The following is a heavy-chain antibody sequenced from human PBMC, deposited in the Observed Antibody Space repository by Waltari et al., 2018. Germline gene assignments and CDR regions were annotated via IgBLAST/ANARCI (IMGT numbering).Heavy chain of an antibody. V-gene: IGHV1-69*04. Sequence: QVQLVQSGAEVKKPGSSVKVSCKASGGTFSSYAISWVRQAPGKGLEWMGRIIPILGIANYAQKVQGRVTITADKSTSTAYMELSSLRSEDTAVYYCARGGLTGTTFGYWGQGTLVTVSS. CDR1: GGTFSSYA. CDR3: ARGGLTGTTFGY. CDR2: IIPILGIA. J-gene: IGHJ4*02. D-gene: IGHD1-7*01.